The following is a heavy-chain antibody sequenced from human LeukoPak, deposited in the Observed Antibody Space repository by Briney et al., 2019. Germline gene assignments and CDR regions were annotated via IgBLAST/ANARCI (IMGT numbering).Heavy chain of an antibody. J-gene: IGHJ4*02. V-gene: IGHV3-23*01. CDR2: ITNTGGPT. CDR3: ARAEYGHY. Sequence: GGSLRLSCAASGLTFSSYAMNWVRQAPGKGLEWVSGITNTGGPTFYADSVKGRFTISRDNPKSTLYLQMNSLRADDTAVYYCARAEYGHYWGQGTLVTVSS. D-gene: IGHD2/OR15-2a*01. CDR1: GLTFSSYA.